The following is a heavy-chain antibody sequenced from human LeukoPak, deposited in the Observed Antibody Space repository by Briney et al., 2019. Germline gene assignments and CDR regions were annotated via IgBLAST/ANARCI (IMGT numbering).Heavy chain of an antibody. V-gene: IGHV1-2*02. CDR2: INPNSGGT. CDR1: GYTFTGYY. J-gene: IGHJ4*02. Sequence: ASVKVSCKASGYTFTGYYMHWVRQAPGQGLEWMGWINPNSGGTNYAQKFQGRVTMTRDTSISTAYMELSRLRSDDTAVYYCVRDIYGGRDFDYWGQGSLVTVSS. D-gene: IGHD4-23*01. CDR3: VRDIYGGRDFDY.